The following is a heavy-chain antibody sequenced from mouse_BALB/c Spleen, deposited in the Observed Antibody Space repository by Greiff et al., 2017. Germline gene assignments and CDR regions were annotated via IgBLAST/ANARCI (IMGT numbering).Heavy chain of an antibody. D-gene: IGHD2-4*01. J-gene: IGHJ3*01. CDR3: ARHGITGGFAY. V-gene: IGHV5-12-1*01. Sequence: EVKLMESGGGLVKPGGSLKLSCAASGFAFSSYDMSWVRQTPEKRLEWVAYISSGGGSTYYPDTVKGRFTISRDNAKNTLYLQMSSLKSEDTAMYYCARHGITGGFAYWGQGTLVTVSA. CDR1: GFAFSSYD. CDR2: ISSGGGST.